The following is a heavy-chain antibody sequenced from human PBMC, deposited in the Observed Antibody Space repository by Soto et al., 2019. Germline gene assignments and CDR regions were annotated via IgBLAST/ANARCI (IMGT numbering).Heavy chain of an antibody. J-gene: IGHJ4*02. CDR3: AREEYYYGSGAFFDY. CDR1: GATFSRFT. CDR2: IIPILGIA. Sequence: QVRLVQSGAEGKKPGPSVKVSCKASGATFSRFTISWVRQAPGQGLEGMGRIIPILGIANYAQKFQGRVTITADKSTSTAYMELSSLRSEDTAVYYCAREEYYYGSGAFFDYWGQGTLVTVSS. D-gene: IGHD3-10*01. V-gene: IGHV1-69*08.